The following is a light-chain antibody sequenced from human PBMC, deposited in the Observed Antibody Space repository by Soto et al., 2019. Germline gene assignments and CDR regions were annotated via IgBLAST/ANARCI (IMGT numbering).Light chain of an antibody. CDR1: SSNIGSNH. CDR2: RSD. CDR3: SARDDSLSGVV. Sequence: VVTQPPSTSGTPGQRVTISCSGSSSNIGSNHVYWYQQFPGMAPKLLMYRSDQRPTGVPDRFSGSKSGTSASLAISGLRSDDEADYYCSARDDSLSGVVFGGGTKVTVL. V-gene: IGLV1-47*01. J-gene: IGLJ2*01.